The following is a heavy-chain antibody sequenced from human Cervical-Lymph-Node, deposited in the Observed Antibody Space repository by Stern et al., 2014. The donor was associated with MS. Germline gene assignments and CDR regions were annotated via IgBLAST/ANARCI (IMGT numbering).Heavy chain of an antibody. CDR3: GRFTRGSPSDY. Sequence: VQLVPSGGGLVQPGESLTLSCVASGFTFSVYWMSWVRQAPGKGLEWVANIRDDGSDKYYVDSVKGRFTISRDNAKNSLYLQMNSLRGEDTAVYFCGRFTRGSPSDYWGQGTQVTVSP. CDR1: GFTFSVYW. D-gene: IGHD3-10*01. CDR2: IRDDGSDK. V-gene: IGHV3-7*01. J-gene: IGHJ4*02.